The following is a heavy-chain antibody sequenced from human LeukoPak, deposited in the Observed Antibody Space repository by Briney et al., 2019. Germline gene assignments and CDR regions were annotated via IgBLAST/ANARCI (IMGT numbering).Heavy chain of an antibody. CDR1: GFTFSSYA. D-gene: IGHD3-9*01. Sequence: PGGSLRLFCAASGFTFSSYALSWVRQAPGKGLEWVSLISGSGRQTEYGDSAKGRFTISRDNSKNTLSLQINSLKAEDTAIYYCAKHLRTHVWFFDYWGQGTLVTVSS. V-gene: IGHV3-23*01. J-gene: IGHJ4*02. CDR3: AKHLRTHVWFFDY. CDR2: ISGSGRQT.